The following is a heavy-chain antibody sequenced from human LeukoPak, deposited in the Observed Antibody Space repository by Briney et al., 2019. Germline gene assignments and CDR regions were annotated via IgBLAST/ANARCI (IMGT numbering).Heavy chain of an antibody. V-gene: IGHV3-48*04. CDR2: ISSSSSTI. J-gene: IGHJ4*02. D-gene: IGHD3-9*01. Sequence: GGSLRLSCAASGFTFSSYSMNWVRQAPGKGLEWVSYISSSSSTIYYADSVKGRFTISRDNAKNSLYLQMNSLRAEDTAVYYCARAGMTGLFDYWGQGTLVTVSS. CDR1: GFTFSSYS. CDR3: ARAGMTGLFDY.